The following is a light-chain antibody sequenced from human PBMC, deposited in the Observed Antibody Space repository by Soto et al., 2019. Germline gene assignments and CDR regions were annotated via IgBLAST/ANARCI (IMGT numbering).Light chain of an antibody. V-gene: IGKV3-15*01. CDR3: QQYNNWPQT. Sequence: VLKQSAATLSVSPGERVTLSCRASQSVATNLAWYQQRPGQAPRLLIYGASKRAIGLPARFSGSGSGTEFTLTITSLQSEDFAVYYCQQYNNWPQTFGQGTKVDI. J-gene: IGKJ1*01. CDR2: GAS. CDR1: QSVATN.